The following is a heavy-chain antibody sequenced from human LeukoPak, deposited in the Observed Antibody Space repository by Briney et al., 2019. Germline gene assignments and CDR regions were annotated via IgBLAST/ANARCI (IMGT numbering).Heavy chain of an antibody. D-gene: IGHD2/OR15-2a*01. Sequence: GGSLRLSCAASGFTFSNSAMNWVRQAPGKGPEWVSAISGSGGSTYYPNSVKGRFTISRDNSRNTLYLQMNSLRAEDTAVYYCAKGQVFQCDYWGQGTLVTVSS. CDR3: AKGQVFQCDY. V-gene: IGHV3-23*01. CDR1: GFTFSNSA. J-gene: IGHJ4*02. CDR2: ISGSGGST.